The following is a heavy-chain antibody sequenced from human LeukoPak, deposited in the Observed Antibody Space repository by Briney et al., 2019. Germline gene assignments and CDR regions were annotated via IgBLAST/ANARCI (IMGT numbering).Heavy chain of an antibody. J-gene: IGHJ4*02. Sequence: EASVKVSCQVSGYTLTELSMHWVRQAPGKGLEWMGGFDPEDGETIYAQKFQGRVTMTEDTSTDTVYMELSSLRSEDTAVYYCARANGGIYYRSTIPFDYWGQGTLVTASS. D-gene: IGHD1-26*01. CDR3: ARANGGIYYRSTIPFDY. CDR1: GYTLTELS. V-gene: IGHV1-24*01. CDR2: FDPEDGET.